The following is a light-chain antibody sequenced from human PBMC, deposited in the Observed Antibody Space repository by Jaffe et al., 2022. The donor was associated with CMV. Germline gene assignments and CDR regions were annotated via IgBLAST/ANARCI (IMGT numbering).Light chain of an antibody. V-gene: IGKV3-11*01. Sequence: EIVLTQSPGTLSLSPGGRATLSCRASQSIGSSLAWYQQKPGQVPRLLIYDASNRATGVPARFSGSGSGTDFTLTISSLESEDFAVYYCQQRRNWPPLTFGGGTKVEIK. CDR3: QQRRNWPPLT. CDR1: QSIGSS. J-gene: IGKJ4*01. CDR2: DAS.